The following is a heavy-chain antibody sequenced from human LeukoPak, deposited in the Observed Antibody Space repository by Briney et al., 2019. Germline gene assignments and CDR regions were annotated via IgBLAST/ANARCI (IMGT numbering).Heavy chain of an antibody. CDR1: GFTFSDYY. D-gene: IGHD2-2*01. CDR3: ASAVLPPAHGCFDP. V-gene: IGHV3-11*04. Sequence: GGSLRLSCAASGFTFSDYYMSWIRQAPGKGLEWVSYISSSSSTIYYADSVKGRFTISRDNAKNSLYLQMNSPRAEDTAVYYCASAVLPPAHGCFDPWGQGTLVTVSS. CDR2: ISSSSSTI. J-gene: IGHJ5*02.